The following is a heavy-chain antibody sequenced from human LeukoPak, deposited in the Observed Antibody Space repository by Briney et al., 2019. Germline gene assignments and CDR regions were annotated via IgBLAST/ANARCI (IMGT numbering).Heavy chain of an antibody. J-gene: IGHJ4*02. Sequence: SETLSLTCTVSGGSISSSSYYWGWIRQPPGKGLEWIGRIYYSGSTYYNPSLKSRVTISVDTSKNQFSLKLSSVTAADTAVYYCARGSDSSGYYDDYWGQGTLVTVSS. V-gene: IGHV4-39*07. D-gene: IGHD3-22*01. CDR2: IYYSGST. CDR3: ARGSDSSGYYDDY. CDR1: GGSISSSSYY.